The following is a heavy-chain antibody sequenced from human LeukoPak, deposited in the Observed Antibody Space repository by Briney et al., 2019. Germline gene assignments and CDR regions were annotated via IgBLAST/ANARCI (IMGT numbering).Heavy chain of an antibody. CDR2: ISGSGSTI. D-gene: IGHD3-9*01. J-gene: IGHJ4*02. V-gene: IGHV3-48*03. CDR1: GVTFSSYE. CDR3: ARVYYDILTGYRLVDY. Sequence: GGSLRLSCAASGVTFSSYEMNWVRQAPGKGLEWVSYISGSGSTIYYADPVKGRFTISRDNAKNSLYLQMNSLRAEDTAVYYCARVYYDILTGYRLVDYWGQGTLVTVSS.